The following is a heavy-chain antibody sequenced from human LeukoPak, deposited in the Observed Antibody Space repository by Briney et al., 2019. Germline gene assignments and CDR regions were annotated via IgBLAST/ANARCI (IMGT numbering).Heavy chain of an antibody. J-gene: IGHJ3*02. CDR1: GFTFSRYW. CDR3: ARGYDSRGYYERGAFDI. CDR2: IKQDGSEK. D-gene: IGHD3-22*01. Sequence: GGSLRLSCAASGFTFSRYWMSWVRQAPGKWLEWVANIKQDGSEKYYVDSVKGRFTISRDNAKNSLDLQMNSLRAEDTAVYYCARGYDSRGYYERGAFDIWGQGTMVTVSS. V-gene: IGHV3-7*01.